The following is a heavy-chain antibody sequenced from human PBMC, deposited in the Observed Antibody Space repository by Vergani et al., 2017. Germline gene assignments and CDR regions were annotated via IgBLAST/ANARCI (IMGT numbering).Heavy chain of an antibody. CDR2: IYYSGST. CDR3: ARSHNWNYRYYFDY. CDR1: GGSISSYY. V-gene: IGHV4-59*08. Sequence: QVQLQQWGAGLLKPSETLSLTCTVSGGSISSYYWSWIRQPPGKGLEWIGYIYYSGSTNYNPSLKSRVTISVDTSKNQFSLKLSSVTAADTAVYYCARSHNWNYRYYFDYWGQGTLVTVSS. D-gene: IGHD1-7*01. J-gene: IGHJ4*02.